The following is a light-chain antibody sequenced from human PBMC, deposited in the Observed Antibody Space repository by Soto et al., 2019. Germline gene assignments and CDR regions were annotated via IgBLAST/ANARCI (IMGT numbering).Light chain of an antibody. J-gene: IGKJ1*01. Sequence: ATQMTQSPSSLSASVGDRVTIACRASQGIRTELGWYQQKAGEAPKLLIYAASTLHSGVPPRFSGSGSGTEFTLTISSLQPEDFATYHCLQDYDYPRTFGQGTKVEMK. CDR2: AAS. CDR1: QGIRTE. CDR3: LQDYDYPRT. V-gene: IGKV1-6*01.